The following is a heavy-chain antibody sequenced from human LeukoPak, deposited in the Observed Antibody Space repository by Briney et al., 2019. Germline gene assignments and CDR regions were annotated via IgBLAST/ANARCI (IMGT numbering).Heavy chain of an antibody. V-gene: IGHV3-11*01. Sequence: GGSLRLSCAASGFTFSDYYMSWIRQAPGKGLEWVSYISSSGSTIYYADSVKGRFTISRDNAKNSQYLQMNSLRAEDTAVYYCARADNSGSYYYGMDVWGQGTTVTVSS. CDR2: ISSSGSTI. CDR1: GFTFSDYY. J-gene: IGHJ6*02. CDR3: ARADNSGSYYYGMDV. D-gene: IGHD1-26*01.